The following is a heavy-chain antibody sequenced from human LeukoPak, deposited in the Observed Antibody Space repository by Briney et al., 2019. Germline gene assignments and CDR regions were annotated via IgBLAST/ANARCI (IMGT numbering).Heavy chain of an antibody. V-gene: IGHV4-38-2*02. J-gene: IGHJ4*02. CDR3: ARSRRLGEQRPIDY. CDR1: GYSISSGYY. CDR2: IYHSGST. Sequence: SETLSLTCTVSGYSISSGYYWGWIRQPPGKGLEWIGSIYHSGSTYYNPSLKSRVTISVDTSKNQFSLKLRSVTAADAAVYYCARSRRLGEQRPIDYCGQGTLVTVSS. D-gene: IGHD1/OR15-1a*01.